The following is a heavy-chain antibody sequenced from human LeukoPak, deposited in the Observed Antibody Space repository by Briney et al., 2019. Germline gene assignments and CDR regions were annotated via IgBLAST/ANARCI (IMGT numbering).Heavy chain of an antibody. V-gene: IGHV3-23*01. J-gene: IGHJ4*02. CDR1: EFTFSSYA. CDR2: ISGSGAST. CDR3: AKSRIVLVHYFDY. Sequence: GGSLRLSCAASEFTFSSYAMSWVRQAPGKGLEWVSTISGSGASTYYADSVKGRFTISRDNSKNTLHLQMNSLRAEDTAVYYCAKSRIVLVHYFDYWGQGTLVTVSS. D-gene: IGHD1-26*01.